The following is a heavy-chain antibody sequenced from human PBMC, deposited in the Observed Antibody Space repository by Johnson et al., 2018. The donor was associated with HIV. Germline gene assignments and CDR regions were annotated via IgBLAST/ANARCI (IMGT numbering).Heavy chain of an antibody. CDR2: IAHDESIT. CDR1: GFTFADYG. Sequence: QVQLVESGGGVVQPGGSLRLSCAASGFTFADYGMHWVRQPPGKGLERVAFIAHDESITYYPGSVKGRFTISRENAKNSLYLQMNSLRAEDTAVYYCARIPGSGWEHDAFDIWGQGTMVTVSS. J-gene: IGHJ3*02. V-gene: IGHV3-33*05. D-gene: IGHD6-19*01. CDR3: ARIPGSGWEHDAFDI.